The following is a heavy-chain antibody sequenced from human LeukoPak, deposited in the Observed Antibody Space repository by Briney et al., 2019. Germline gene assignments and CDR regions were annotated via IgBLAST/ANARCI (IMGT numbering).Heavy chain of an antibody. D-gene: IGHD6-19*01. J-gene: IGHJ3*02. CDR3: ARDLGIAVVGEAFDI. CDR1: GATFSSYA. Sequence: KVSCKASGATFSSYAISWVRQAPGQGLEWMGRIIPIFGTANYAQKFQGRVTITTDESTSTAYMELSGLRSEDTAVYYCARDLGIAVVGEAFDIWGQGTMVTVSS. V-gene: IGHV1-69*05. CDR2: IIPIFGTA.